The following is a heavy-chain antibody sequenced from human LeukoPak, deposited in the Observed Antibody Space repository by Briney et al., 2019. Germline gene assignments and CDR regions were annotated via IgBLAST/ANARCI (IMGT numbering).Heavy chain of an antibody. V-gene: IGHV4-39*02. CDR1: GGSISSSYYY. CDR2: IYYSGST. Sequence: PSETLSLTCTVSGGSISSSYYYWGWIRQPPGKGLEWIGSIYYSGSTYYNPSLKSRVTISVDTSKNQFSLKLRSVTAADTAVYYCARDHRHYYDSSGTNTAFDIWGQGTMVTVSS. CDR3: ARDHRHYYDSSGTNTAFDI. J-gene: IGHJ3*02. D-gene: IGHD3-22*01.